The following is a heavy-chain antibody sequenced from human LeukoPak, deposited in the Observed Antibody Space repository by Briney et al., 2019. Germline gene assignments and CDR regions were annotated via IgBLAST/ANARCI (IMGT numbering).Heavy chain of an antibody. CDR2: INPNTGGT. J-gene: IGHJ5*02. D-gene: IGHD5-18*01. V-gene: IGHV1-2*06. CDR1: GYSFTGYY. Sequence: PAASVKVSCKASGYSFTGYYMNWVRQAPRQGLEWMGRINPNTGGTNYAQNFQGRVTMTRDKSITTGYMELSRLRSDDTAVYYCARGLHSYGYGWFDPWGQGTLATVSS. CDR3: ARGLHSYGYGWFDP.